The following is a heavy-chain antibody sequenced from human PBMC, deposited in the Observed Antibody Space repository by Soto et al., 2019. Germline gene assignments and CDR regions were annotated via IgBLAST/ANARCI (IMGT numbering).Heavy chain of an antibody. D-gene: IGHD3-3*01. J-gene: IGHJ4*02. CDR1: GGTFSSYA. Sequence: ASVKVSCKASGGTFSSYAISWVRQAPGQGLEWMGWTSAYNGNTNYAQKLQGRVTMTTDTSTSTAYMELRSLRSDDTAVYYCARVRYDFWSGLTYYFDYWGQGTQVTVSS. CDR3: ARVRYDFWSGLTYYFDY. V-gene: IGHV1-18*01. CDR2: TSAYNGNT.